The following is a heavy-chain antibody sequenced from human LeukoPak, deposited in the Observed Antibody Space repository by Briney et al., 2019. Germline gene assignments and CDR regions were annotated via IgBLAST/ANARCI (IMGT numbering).Heavy chain of an antibody. J-gene: IGHJ6*02. V-gene: IGHV4-34*01. CDR2: VNPSGST. Sequence: SETLSLTCAVSGGSFSSYYRIWIRHPPGKGLVCIVEVNPSGSTNYNPSLKSRVTISVDTSKNQFSLKLSSVTAADTAVYYCARQKQGSGSRFYYYYGMDVWGQGTTVTVSS. CDR3: ARQKQGSGSRFYYYYGMDV. D-gene: IGHD3-10*01. CDR1: GGSFSSYY.